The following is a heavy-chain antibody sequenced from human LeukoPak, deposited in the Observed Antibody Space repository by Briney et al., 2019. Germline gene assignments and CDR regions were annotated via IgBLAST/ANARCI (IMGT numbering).Heavy chain of an antibody. CDR1: GFTFSNYA. D-gene: IGHD3-9*01. J-gene: IGHJ4*02. CDR2: ITGSGTNR. Sequence: PGGSLRLSCVASGFTFSNYAMSWVRQAPGKGLEWVSAITGSGTNRYYADSLKGRFTTSRDNSKNTVFLQMNSLRHEDTAIYYCVIWGDYDVLTGYYVPDYWGQETLVTVAS. V-gene: IGHV3-23*01. CDR3: VIWGDYDVLTGYYVPDY.